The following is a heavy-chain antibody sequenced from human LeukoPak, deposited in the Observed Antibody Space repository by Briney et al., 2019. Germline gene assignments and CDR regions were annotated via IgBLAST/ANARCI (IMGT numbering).Heavy chain of an antibody. V-gene: IGHV4-30-4*02. CDR1: GDSISSRDYY. J-gene: IGHJ6*03. CDR3: ARASVTYYYYYYMDV. CDR2: IYYSGST. D-gene: IGHD4-11*01. Sequence: SETLSPTCSVSGDSISSRDYYWSWIRQPPGKGLEWIGYIYYSGSTSYIPSLKSRVTISVDTSKNQFSLKLSSVTAADTAVYYCARASVTYYYYYYMDVWGKGTTVTVSS.